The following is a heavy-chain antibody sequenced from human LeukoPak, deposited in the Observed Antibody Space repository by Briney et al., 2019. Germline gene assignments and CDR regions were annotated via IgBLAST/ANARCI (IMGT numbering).Heavy chain of an antibody. J-gene: IGHJ3*01. Sequence: ASVKVSCKASGYTFTSYGISWVRQAPGQGLEWMGWISAYNGNTNYAQKLQGRVTMTEDTSTDTTYVELSSLRSEDTAVYYCATDAGYSSGPNAFDLWGQGTMVTVSS. CDR1: GYTFTSYG. CDR3: ATDAGYSSGPNAFDL. D-gene: IGHD6-19*01. CDR2: ISAYNGNT. V-gene: IGHV1-18*01.